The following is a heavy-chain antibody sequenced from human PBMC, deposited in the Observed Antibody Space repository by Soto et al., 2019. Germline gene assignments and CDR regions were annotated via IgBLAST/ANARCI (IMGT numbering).Heavy chain of an antibody. Sequence: QVQLVESGGGVVQPGRSLRLSCAASGITFSSNAMHWVRQAPGKGLEWVAVVSYDGSNKYYADSVKDRFTISRDNSRNTLYLQVNRLRAEYTAVYYCAREGGPYYFDYWGQGTLVTVSS. CDR1: GITFSSNA. J-gene: IGHJ4*02. D-gene: IGHD3-16*01. V-gene: IGHV3-30-3*01. CDR3: AREGGPYYFDY. CDR2: VSYDGSNK.